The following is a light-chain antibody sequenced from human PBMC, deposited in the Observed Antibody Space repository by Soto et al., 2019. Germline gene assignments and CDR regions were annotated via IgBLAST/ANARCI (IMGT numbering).Light chain of an antibody. Sequence: QSALTQPASVSGSPGQSITISCTGTSSDVGGYNYVSWYQQHPGKAPKLMIYEVSNRPSGVSNRFSGSKAGNTASLTISGRQAEDEADYYCSSYPSSSTRVFGTGTKVTVL. V-gene: IGLV2-14*01. CDR2: EVS. J-gene: IGLJ1*01. CDR3: SSYPSSSTRV. CDR1: SSDVGGYNY.